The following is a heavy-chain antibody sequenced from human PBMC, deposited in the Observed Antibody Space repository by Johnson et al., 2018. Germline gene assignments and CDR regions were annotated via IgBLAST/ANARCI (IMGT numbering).Heavy chain of an antibody. CDR3: ARDGDTDYYGMDV. CDR1: GFTFSSYW. CDR2: IKQDGSEK. J-gene: IGHJ6*02. Sequence: VQLVQSGGGLVQPGGSLRLSCAASGFTFSSYWMSWVRQAPGKGLEWVANIKQDGSEKYYVDSVKGRFTISRDNAKNSLHLQMNSLRAEDTAVYYCARDGDTDYYGMDVWGQGTTVTVSS. V-gene: IGHV3-7*03. D-gene: IGHD5-18*01.